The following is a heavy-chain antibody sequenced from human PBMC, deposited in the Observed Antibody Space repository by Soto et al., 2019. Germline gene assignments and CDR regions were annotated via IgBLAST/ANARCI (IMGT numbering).Heavy chain of an antibody. Sequence: QVQLVESGGGVVQPGRSLRQSCAASGFTFSSYGMHWVRQAPGKGLEWVAVISYDGSNKYYADSVKGRFTISRDNSKNTLYLQMNSLRAEDTAVYYCAKDGIAARRAEYLQHWGQGTLVTVSS. D-gene: IGHD6-6*01. CDR3: AKDGIAARRAEYLQH. V-gene: IGHV3-30*18. CDR2: ISYDGSNK. J-gene: IGHJ1*01. CDR1: GFTFSSYG.